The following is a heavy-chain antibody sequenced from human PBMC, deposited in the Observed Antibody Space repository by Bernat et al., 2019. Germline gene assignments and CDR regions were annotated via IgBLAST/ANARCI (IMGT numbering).Heavy chain of an antibody. Sequence: EVQLVESGGGLVQPGGSLRLSCPASGSTFSSYEMTGFRRAPGKGRGWVSVISNSGSTIYYADSVKGRFTSSRDNAKNSLYLQMNSLRAEDTAVYYCARDSGGWVYFDYWGQGTLVTVSS. CDR3: ARDSGGWVYFDY. J-gene: IGHJ4*02. D-gene: IGHD6-19*01. CDR1: GSTFSSYE. CDR2: ISNSGSTI. V-gene: IGHV3-48*03.